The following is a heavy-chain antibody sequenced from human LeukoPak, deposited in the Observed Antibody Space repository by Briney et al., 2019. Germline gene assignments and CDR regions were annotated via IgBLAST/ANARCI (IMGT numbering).Heavy chain of an antibody. CDR3: AELGITMIGGV. CDR1: GFTFSSYE. D-gene: IGHD3-10*02. J-gene: IGHJ6*04. V-gene: IGHV3-48*03. Sequence: GGSLRLSCAASGFTFSSYEMNWVRQAPGKGLELVSYISSSGSTIYYADSVKGRFTISRDNAKNSLYLQMNSLRAEDTAVYYCAELGITMIGGVWGKGTTVTISS. CDR2: ISSSGSTI.